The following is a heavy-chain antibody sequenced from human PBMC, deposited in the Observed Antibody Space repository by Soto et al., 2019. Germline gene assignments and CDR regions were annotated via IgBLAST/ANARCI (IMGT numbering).Heavy chain of an antibody. CDR1: GGTFNNYA. CDR3: ARLIGEGYSGTYALDY. V-gene: IGHV1-69*06. Sequence: QVQLVQSGAEVKKPGSSVKVSCKASGGTFNNYAISWVRQAPGQGLEWMGGIIPLFGTANYAQKLEGRVTSTADKSTDTAYMELSSLKSEDTAVYSCARLIGEGYSGTYALDYWGQGTLVTVSS. D-gene: IGHD1-26*01. CDR2: IIPLFGTA. J-gene: IGHJ4*02.